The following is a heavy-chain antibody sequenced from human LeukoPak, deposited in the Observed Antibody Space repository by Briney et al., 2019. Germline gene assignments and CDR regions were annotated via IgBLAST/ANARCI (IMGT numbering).Heavy chain of an antibody. V-gene: IGHV3-23*01. CDR2: ISGSGGST. CDR1: GFTFSSYA. J-gene: IGHJ6*03. CDR3: AKNWYSSDWYRLYYYYMDV. Sequence: GGSLRLSCAASGFTFSSYAMSWVRQAPGKGLEWVSAISGSGGSTYYADSVKGRFTISRDNSKNTLYLQMNSLRAEDTAVYYCAKNWYSSDWYRLYYYYMDVWGKGTTVTVSS. D-gene: IGHD6-19*01.